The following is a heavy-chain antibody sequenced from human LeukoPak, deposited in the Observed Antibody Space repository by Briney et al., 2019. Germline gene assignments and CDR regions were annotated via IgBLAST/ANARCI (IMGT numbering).Heavy chain of an antibody. V-gene: IGHV1-46*01. CDR3: ARSGYCSGTSCYSEGSDY. CDR1: GYTFTSYY. J-gene: IGHJ4*02. Sequence: ASVKVSCKASGYTFTSYYMHWVRQAPGQGLEWMGIINPSGGSTSYAQKFQGRVSMTTDTSTSTAYMELRSLTSDDTAVYYCARSGYCSGTSCYSEGSDYWGQGTLVTVSS. CDR2: INPSGGST. D-gene: IGHD2-2*01.